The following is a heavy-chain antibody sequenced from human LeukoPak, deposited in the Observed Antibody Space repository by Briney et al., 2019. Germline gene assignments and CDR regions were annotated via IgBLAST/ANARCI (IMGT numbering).Heavy chain of an antibody. CDR3: AREWNSRATFDY. D-gene: IGHD1-1*01. CDR1: ASGDDFSSHS. J-gene: IGHJ4*02. CDR2: IHSSGNYI. Sequence: PGGSLRLSCRASASGDDFSSHSMNWVRQAPGKGLEWISYIHSSGNYIFDAASVKGRFTVSRDNARNSLYLKMNSLRVEDTAMYYCAREWNSRATFDYWGQGTLVTVSS. V-gene: IGHV3-21*05.